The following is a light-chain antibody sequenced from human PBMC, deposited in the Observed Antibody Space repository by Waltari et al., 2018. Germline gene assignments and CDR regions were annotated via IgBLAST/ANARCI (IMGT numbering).Light chain of an antibody. CDR2: EAF. CDR1: SSNVGTTDL. Sequence: QSALTQPASVSGSPGQSITISCLGTSSNVGTTDLVSWYQQRPGNAPTLLIYEAFKRPSGVSNRFSGSKSGNTASLTISGLQPEDGADYYCCSSAGSSLFLLFGGGTRLTVL. V-gene: IGLV2-23*01. CDR3: CSSAGSSLFLL. J-gene: IGLJ3*02.